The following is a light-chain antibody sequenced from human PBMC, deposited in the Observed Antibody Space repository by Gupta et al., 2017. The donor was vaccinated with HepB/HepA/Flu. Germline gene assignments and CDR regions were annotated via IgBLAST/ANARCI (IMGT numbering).Light chain of an antibody. CDR3: QQRYSTSWT. J-gene: IGKJ1*01. V-gene: IGKV1-39*01. CDR1: QTISTY. CDR2: AAS. Sequence: DIQMTQSPSSLSASVGDRVTITCRASQTISTYLNWYQHKPGKAPKVLISAASSLQSGVPSRFSGSGSGTDFTLTISSLQPEDFAIYYCQQRYSTSWTFGQGTKVEIK.